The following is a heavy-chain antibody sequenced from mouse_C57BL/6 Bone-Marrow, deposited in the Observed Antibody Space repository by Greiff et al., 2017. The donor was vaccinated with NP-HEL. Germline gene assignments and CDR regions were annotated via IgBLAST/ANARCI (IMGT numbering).Heavy chain of an antibody. V-gene: IGHV14-4*01. CDR1: GFNIKDDY. Sequence: VQLQQSGAELVRPGASVKLSCTASGFNIKDDYMHWVKQRPEQGLEWIGWIDPENGDTEYASKFQGKATITADTSSNTAYLQLSSLTSEDTAVYYCTTHNFDYWGQVTTLTGSS. J-gene: IGHJ2*01. CDR3: TTHNFDY. CDR2: IDPENGDT.